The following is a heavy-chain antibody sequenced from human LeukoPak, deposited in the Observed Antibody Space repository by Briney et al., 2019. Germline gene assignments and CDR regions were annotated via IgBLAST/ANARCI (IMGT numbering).Heavy chain of an antibody. D-gene: IGHD3-10*01. CDR1: GLTFSSYG. Sequence: GGSLRLSCAASGLTFSSYGMNWVRQAPGKGLEWVSSISGSGDSTYHADYVRGRFTVSRDNSKNILYLQMKSLRAEDTAVYYCAKVTGSGSYLADAFDIWGHGTVVSVSS. CDR3: AKVTGSGSYLADAFDI. CDR2: ISGSGDST. V-gene: IGHV3-23*01. J-gene: IGHJ3*02.